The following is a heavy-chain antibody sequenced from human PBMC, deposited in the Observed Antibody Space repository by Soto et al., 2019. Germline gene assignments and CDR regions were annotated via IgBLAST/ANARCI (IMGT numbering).Heavy chain of an antibody. Sequence: SETLSLTCTVSGGSISSGGYYWSWIRQHPGKGLEWIGFIYYSGSTYCNPSLKSRLTISVDTSKSQFSLKLSSVTAADTAVYYCARVSVTRTFYYMDVWGNGTTVTVSS. CDR2: IYYSGST. V-gene: IGHV4-31*03. J-gene: IGHJ6*03. CDR3: ARVSVTRTFYYMDV. CDR1: GGSISSGGYY. D-gene: IGHD4-17*01.